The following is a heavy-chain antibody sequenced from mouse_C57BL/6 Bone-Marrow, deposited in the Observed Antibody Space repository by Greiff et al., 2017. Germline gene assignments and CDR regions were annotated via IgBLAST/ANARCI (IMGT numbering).Heavy chain of an antibody. D-gene: IGHD3-1*01. CDR2: ISDGGSYT. V-gene: IGHV5-4*01. J-gene: IGHJ2*01. CDR1: GFTFSSYA. CDR3: AREGLVYYFDY. Sequence: DVKLVESGGGLVKPGGSLKLSCAASGFTFSSYAMSWVRQTPEKRLEWVATISDGGSYTSYPDNVEGRFTISRDNAKNNLYLQMSHLKSEDTAMYYCAREGLVYYFDYWGQGTTLTVSS.